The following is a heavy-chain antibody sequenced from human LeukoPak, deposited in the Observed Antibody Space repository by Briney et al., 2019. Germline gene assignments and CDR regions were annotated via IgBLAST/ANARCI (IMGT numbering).Heavy chain of an antibody. CDR1: GYTFTSYG. J-gene: IGHJ6*02. CDR2: IRAYNGNT. Sequence: ASVKVSCKASGYTFTSYGISWVRQAPGQGLEWMGWIRAYNGNTNYAQKLQGRVTMTTDTSTSTAYMELRSLRSDDTAVYYCARDLLTMVRGVIPYYYGMDVWGQGTTVTVSS. V-gene: IGHV1-18*01. D-gene: IGHD3-10*01. CDR3: ARDLLTMVRGVIPYYYGMDV.